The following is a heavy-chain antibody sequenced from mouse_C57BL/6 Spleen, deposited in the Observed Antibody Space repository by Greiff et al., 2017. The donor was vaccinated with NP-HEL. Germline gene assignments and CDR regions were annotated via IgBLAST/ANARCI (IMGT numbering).Heavy chain of an antibody. J-gene: IGHJ1*03. CDR1: GYTFTEYT. D-gene: IGHD2-3*01. V-gene: IGHV1-62-2*01. Sequence: VQLQQSGAELVKPGASVKLSCKASGYTFTEYTIHWVKQRSGQGLEWIGWFYPGSGSIKYNEKFKDKATLTADKSSSTVYMELRRLTSEDAAVYVGARHEGGYDGYLDWYFDVWGTGTTVTVSS. CDR2: FYPGSGSI. CDR3: ARHEGGYDGYLDWYFDV.